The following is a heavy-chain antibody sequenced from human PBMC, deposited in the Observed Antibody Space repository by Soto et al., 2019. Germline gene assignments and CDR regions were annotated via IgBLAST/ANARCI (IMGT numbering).Heavy chain of an antibody. V-gene: IGHV4-34*01. CDR3: AGNWNYDY. D-gene: IGHD1-7*01. CDR1: GGSFSGYY. CDR2: INHSGST. J-gene: IGHJ4*02. Sequence: SETLSLTCAVYGGSFSGYYWSWIRQPPGKGLEWIGEINHSGSTNYNPTLKSRVTISVDTSKNQFSLKLSPVTAADTAVYYCAGNWNYDYWGQGTLVTVSS.